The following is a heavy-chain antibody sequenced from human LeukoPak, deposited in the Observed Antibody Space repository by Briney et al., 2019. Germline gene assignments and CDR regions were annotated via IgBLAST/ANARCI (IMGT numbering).Heavy chain of an antibody. CDR3: ARDEYYYDSSGYASPIYYFDY. V-gene: IGHV1-2*02. J-gene: IGHJ4*02. CDR1: GYSFTGHY. D-gene: IGHD3-22*01. Sequence: GASVKVSCKASGYSFTGHYMHWVRQAPGQGLEWMGWINPKSGGTNYAQKFQGRVTITADESTSTAYMELSSLRSEDTAVYYCARDEYYYDSSGYASPIYYFDYWGQGTLVTVSS. CDR2: INPKSGGT.